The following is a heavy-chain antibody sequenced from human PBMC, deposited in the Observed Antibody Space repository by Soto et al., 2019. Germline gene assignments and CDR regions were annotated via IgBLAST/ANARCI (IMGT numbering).Heavy chain of an antibody. V-gene: IGHV3-21*01. D-gene: IGHD6-13*01. CDR3: ARAHVGSRWGYFDK. Sequence: GGSLRLSCAASGFVFRSYSMSWVRQAPGKGLEWVSAISSSNNIDYADSVKGRFRISRDNAKNSLFLEMNSLRGGDTAVYYCARAHVGSRWGYFDKWGQGALVTVSS. CDR2: ISSSNNI. CDR1: GFVFRSYS. J-gene: IGHJ4*02.